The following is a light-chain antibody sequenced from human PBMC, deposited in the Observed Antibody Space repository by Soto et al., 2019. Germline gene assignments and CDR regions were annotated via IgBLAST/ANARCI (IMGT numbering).Light chain of an antibody. CDR2: GAS. J-gene: IGKJ2*01. V-gene: IGKV3-20*01. CDR1: QSVSSSY. CDR3: QQYGSSPYT. Sequence: EIVLTQSPGTLSLSPWERATLSCRASQSVSSSYLAWYQQKPGQAPMLLIYGASSRATGIPDRFSGSGSGTAVTLTISRLEPEDFAVDYCQQYGSSPYTFGQGTKLEIK.